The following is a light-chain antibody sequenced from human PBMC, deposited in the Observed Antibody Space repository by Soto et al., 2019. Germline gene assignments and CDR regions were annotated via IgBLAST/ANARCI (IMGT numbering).Light chain of an antibody. V-gene: IGLV1-40*01. CDR2: GST. CDR1: GSNIGAPYD. Sequence: QSALTQPPSLSGAPGQRVTISCTGSGSNIGAPYDVHWYQHLPGTAPKLLIYGSTNRPSGVPGRFSGSKSGTSASLATTGLQAEDEADYYCQSYDSSLSGYVFGAGTKVTVL. CDR3: QSYDSSLSGYV. J-gene: IGLJ1*01.